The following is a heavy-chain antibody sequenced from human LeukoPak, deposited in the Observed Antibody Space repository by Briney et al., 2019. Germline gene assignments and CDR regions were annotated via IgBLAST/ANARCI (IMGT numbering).Heavy chain of an antibody. V-gene: IGHV1-8*01. CDR2: MNPNSGNT. J-gene: IGHJ6*03. CDR1: GYTFTSYD. CDR3: ARMGYDFWSGYYIYYYYYMDV. Sequence: ASVKVSCTASGYTFTSYDINWVRQATGQGLEWMGWMNPNSGNTGYAQKFQGRVTMTRNTSISTAYMELSSLRSEDTAVYYCARMGYDFWSGYYIYYYYYMDVWGKGTTVTVSS. D-gene: IGHD3-3*01.